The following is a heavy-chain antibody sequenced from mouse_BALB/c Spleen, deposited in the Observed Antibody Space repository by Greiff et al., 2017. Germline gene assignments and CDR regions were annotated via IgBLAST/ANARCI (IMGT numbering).Heavy chain of an antibody. D-gene: IGHD2-1*01. J-gene: IGHJ3*01. CDR2: ILPGSGST. CDR1: GYTFSSYW. V-gene: IGHV1-9*01. CDR3: ARDGNLFAY. Sequence: QVQLKESGAELMKPGASVKISCKATGYTFSSYWIEWVKQRPGHGLEWIGEILPGSGSTNYNEKFKGKATFTVDTSSNTAYMQLSSLTSEDSAVYYCARDGNLFAYWGQGTLVTVSA.